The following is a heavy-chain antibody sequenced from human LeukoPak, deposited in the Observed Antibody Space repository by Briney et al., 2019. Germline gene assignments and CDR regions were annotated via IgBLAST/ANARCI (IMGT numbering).Heavy chain of an antibody. CDR2: INTNTGNP. CDR3: ARDSSGWLAGDFDY. J-gene: IGHJ4*02. V-gene: IGHV7-4-1*02. D-gene: IGHD6-19*01. Sequence: ASVKVSCKASGYTFSSYDINWVRQATGQGLEWMGWINTNTGNPTYAQGFTGRFVFSLDTSVSTAYLQISSLKAEDTAVYYCARDSSGWLAGDFDYWGQGTLVTVSS. CDR1: GYTFSSYD.